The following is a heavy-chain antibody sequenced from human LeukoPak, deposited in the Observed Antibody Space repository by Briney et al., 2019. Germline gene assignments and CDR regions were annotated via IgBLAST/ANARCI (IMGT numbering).Heavy chain of an antibody. CDR3: AKGGPRGYSYGYLDY. Sequence: GGSLRLSCAASGFIFSSYAMSWVRQAPGQGLEWVSAISGSGGSTYYADSVKGRFTISRDNSKNTLSLQMNSLRAEDTAVYYCAKGGPRGYSYGYLDYWGQGTLVTVSS. J-gene: IGHJ4*02. CDR2: ISGSGGST. V-gene: IGHV3-23*01. D-gene: IGHD5-18*01. CDR1: GFIFSSYA.